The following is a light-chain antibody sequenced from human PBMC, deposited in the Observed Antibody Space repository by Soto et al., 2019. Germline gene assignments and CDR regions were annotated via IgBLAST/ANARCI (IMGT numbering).Light chain of an antibody. Sequence: EIVLTQSPGTLSLSPGERATLSCRASQSVSSTYLAWYQQKPGQAPRLLIYGASSRATGIPDRFSGSGSGTDFTLTISRLEPEDFAVYYCHHYNNWPRTFGQGTKVDIK. V-gene: IGKV3-20*01. CDR3: HHYNNWPRT. CDR2: GAS. J-gene: IGKJ1*01. CDR1: QSVSSTY.